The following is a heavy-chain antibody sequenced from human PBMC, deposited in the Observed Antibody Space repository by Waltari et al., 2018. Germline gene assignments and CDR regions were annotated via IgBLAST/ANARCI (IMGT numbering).Heavy chain of an antibody. J-gene: IGHJ4*02. CDR1: VFTFSAYS. CDR3: ARDRRGYFDY. Sequence: EVQLVESGGGLVKPGGSLRLSCEASVFTFSAYSMDWFRQAPGKGLEWVSSISSDTKYIYYADSVNGRFTISSDDAKDSLYLKMNSLRVEDTAVYYCARDRRGYFDYWGQGTLVTVSS. CDR2: ISSDTKYI. V-gene: IGHV3-21*01. D-gene: IGHD3-16*01.